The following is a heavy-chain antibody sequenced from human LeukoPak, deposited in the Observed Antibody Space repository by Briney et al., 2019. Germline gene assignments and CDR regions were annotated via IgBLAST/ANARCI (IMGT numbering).Heavy chain of an antibody. CDR1: GFTFSSYS. D-gene: IGHD6-13*01. V-gene: IGHV3-48*02. CDR2: ISSSSSTI. J-gene: IGHJ4*02. Sequence: GGSLRLSCAASGFTFSSYSMNWVRQAPGKGLEWVSYISSSSSTIYYADSVKGRFTISRDNAKNSLYLQMNRLRDEDTAVYYCARGIAAAGSDYWGQGTLVTVSS. CDR3: ARGIAAAGSDY.